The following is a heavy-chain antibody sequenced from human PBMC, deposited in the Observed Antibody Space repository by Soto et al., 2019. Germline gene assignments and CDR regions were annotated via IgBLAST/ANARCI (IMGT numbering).Heavy chain of an antibody. CDR3: AKDSGSGSYLDY. CDR2: ISYAGSNK. J-gene: IGHJ4*02. V-gene: IGHV3-30*18. D-gene: IGHD1-26*01. CDR1: GFTFSNYG. Sequence: QVQLVESGGGVVQPGRSLRLSCAASGFTFSNYGMNWVRQAPGKGLEWVALISYAGSNKYYADSVKGRFTISRDNSKNTLYLQMNSLRGEDTAVYHCAKDSGSGSYLDYWGQGTLVTVSS.